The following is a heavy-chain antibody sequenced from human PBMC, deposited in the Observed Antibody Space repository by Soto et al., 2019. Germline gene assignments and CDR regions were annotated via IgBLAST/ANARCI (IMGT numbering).Heavy chain of an antibody. Sequence: EVQLVQSGAEVKKPGESLRISCKASGYSFSNYWIIWVRQMTGKGLEWMARIDPSDSYTNYRPSFQGHVTISADKSISTAYLQWSSLKASDTAMYYCARLEMSTIRYFGMDVWGPGTTVPVSS. D-gene: IGHD1-1*01. J-gene: IGHJ6*02. CDR1: GYSFSNYW. CDR3: ARLEMSTIRYFGMDV. CDR2: IDPSDSYT. V-gene: IGHV5-10-1*01.